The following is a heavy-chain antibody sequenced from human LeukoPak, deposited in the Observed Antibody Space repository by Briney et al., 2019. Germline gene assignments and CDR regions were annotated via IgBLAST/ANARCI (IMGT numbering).Heavy chain of an antibody. CDR1: GPSIINYD. V-gene: IGHV4-59*07. D-gene: IGHD1-26*01. CDR3: TRVGIPHDFDV. J-gene: IGHJ3*01. CDR2: IYCSGRP. Sequence: SDTPSLTCTVSGPSIINYDGRCIRHPPGGGREWIGYIYCSGRPNYNPSLKSRVTISLDTSRNQFSLNLSAATAADTAVYYCTRVGIPHDFDVWGQGAMVTVSS.